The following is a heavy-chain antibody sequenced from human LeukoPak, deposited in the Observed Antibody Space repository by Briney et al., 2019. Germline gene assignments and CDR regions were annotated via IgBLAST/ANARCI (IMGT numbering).Heavy chain of an antibody. D-gene: IGHD2-2*01. J-gene: IGHJ5*02. CDR2: INHSGST. CDR3: ARGGNCRTTNCLLDP. Sequence: SETLSLTCAVYGGSFTDYFLSWIRQPPAKGLEWLREINHSGSTNHNPSLKIRVTLSMDSSKNPFSLKLSSVTAADPAVYYCARGGNCRTTNCLLDPWGQGTLVTVSS. V-gene: IGHV4-34*01. CDR1: GGSFTDYF.